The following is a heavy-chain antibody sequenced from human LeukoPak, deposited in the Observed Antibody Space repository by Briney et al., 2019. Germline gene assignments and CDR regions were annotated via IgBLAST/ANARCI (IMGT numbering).Heavy chain of an antibody. V-gene: IGHV3-20*04. Sequence: GGSLRLSCAASGFTFDDFALTWVRQRPEKGLEWVSGINWDGTATGYADSVKGRFTISRDNAKNSLYLQMNSLRAEDSALYYCTRGGFGAHYYYYMDVWGKGTTVTVSS. CDR3: TRGGFGAHYYYYMDV. J-gene: IGHJ6*03. D-gene: IGHD3-16*01. CDR1: GFTFDDFA. CDR2: INWDGTAT.